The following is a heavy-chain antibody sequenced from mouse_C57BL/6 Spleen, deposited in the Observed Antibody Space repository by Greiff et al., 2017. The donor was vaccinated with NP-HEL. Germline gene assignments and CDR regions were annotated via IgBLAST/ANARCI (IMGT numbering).Heavy chain of an antibody. CDR1: GYTFTDYY. CDR3: ARYDYYFDY. Sequence: VQLQQSGPVLVKPGASVKMSCKASGYTFTDYYMNWVKQSHGKSLEWIGVINPYNGGTSYNQKFKGKATLTVDKSSSTAYMELNSLTSEDSAVYYCARYDYYFDYWGQGTTLTVSS. V-gene: IGHV1-19*01. J-gene: IGHJ2*01. D-gene: IGHD2-4*01. CDR2: INPYNGGT.